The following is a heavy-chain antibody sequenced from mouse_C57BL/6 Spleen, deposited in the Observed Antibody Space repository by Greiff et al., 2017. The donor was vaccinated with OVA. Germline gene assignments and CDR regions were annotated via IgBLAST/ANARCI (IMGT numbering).Heavy chain of an antibody. CDR3: ARLPLYAMDY. Sequence: QVQLKESGPELVKPGASVTISCKASGYAFSSSWMNWVKQRPGKGLEWIGRIYPGDGDTNYNGKFKGKATLTADKSSSTAYMQLSSLTSEDSAVYFCARLPLYAMDYWGQGTSVTVSS. D-gene: IGHD5-5*01. V-gene: IGHV1-82*01. J-gene: IGHJ4*01. CDR1: GYAFSSSW. CDR2: IYPGDGDT.